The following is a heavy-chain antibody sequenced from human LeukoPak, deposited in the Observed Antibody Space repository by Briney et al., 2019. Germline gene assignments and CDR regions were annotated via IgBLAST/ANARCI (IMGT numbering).Heavy chain of an antibody. CDR1: GGTFRTYA. D-gene: IGHD2-2*01. CDR2: IIPMIGIA. CDR3: AYYCSSTSCLHAFDI. V-gene: IGHV1-69*04. J-gene: IGHJ3*02. Sequence: GASVKVSCKASGGTFRTYAISWVRQAPGQGLEWMGRIIPMIGIANYAQKFQGRVTMTEDTSTDTAYMELSSLRSEDTAVYYCAYYCSSTSCLHAFDIWGQGTMVTVSS.